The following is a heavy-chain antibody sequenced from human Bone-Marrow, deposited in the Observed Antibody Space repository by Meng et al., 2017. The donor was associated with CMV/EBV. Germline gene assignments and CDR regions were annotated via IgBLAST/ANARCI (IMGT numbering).Heavy chain of an antibody. Sequence: GGSLRLSCAASGFTFSSYWMHWVRQAPGKGLVWVSRINSDGSATSYADSVKGRFTISRDNAKNTLYLQMNSLRVEDTAVYYCARYCSSTSCLSLFDLWGHGNLVNVSS. CDR1: GFTFSSYW. CDR2: INSDGSAT. J-gene: IGHJ2*01. CDR3: ARYCSSTSCLSLFDL. D-gene: IGHD2-2*01. V-gene: IGHV3-74*01.